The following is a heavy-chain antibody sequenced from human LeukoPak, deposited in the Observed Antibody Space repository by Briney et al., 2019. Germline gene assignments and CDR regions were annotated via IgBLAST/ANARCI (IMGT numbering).Heavy chain of an antibody. J-gene: IGHJ4*02. CDR3: AIRPRHRGFFDH. D-gene: IGHD3-10*01. Sequence: SETLSLTCTVSGGSIRTDSYYWDWIRPPPGKGLEWIVNIYYSGSPYYNPSLNGRVTILVDTSKNPFSLRLSSLTAADTAVYYCAIRPRHRGFFDHWGQGTLVTVTS. CDR2: IYYSGSP. CDR1: GGSIRTDSYY. V-gene: IGHV4-39*02.